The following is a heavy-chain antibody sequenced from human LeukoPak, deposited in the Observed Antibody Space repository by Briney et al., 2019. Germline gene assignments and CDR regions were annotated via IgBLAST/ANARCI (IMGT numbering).Heavy chain of an antibody. CDR1: GYSFTSYW. CDR2: IYPGYSDT. J-gene: IGHJ5*02. D-gene: IGHD3-10*01. Sequence: GGSLKISCKGSGYSFTSYWIGWVRHMPGKCLEWMGIIYPGYSDTRYSPSFQGHVTISADKSISTAYLQWRSLKASDTAMYYCARQKRFTVRGVINNWFDPWGEGTLVTVSP. V-gene: IGHV5-51*01. CDR3: ARQKRFTVRGVINNWFDP.